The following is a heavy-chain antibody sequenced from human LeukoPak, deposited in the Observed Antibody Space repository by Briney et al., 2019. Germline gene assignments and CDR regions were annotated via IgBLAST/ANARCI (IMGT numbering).Heavy chain of an antibody. V-gene: IGHV4-38-2*01. Sequence: SETLSLTCAVSGYSISSGYYWGWIRQPPGKGQEWIGSIYHSGSTYYNPSLKSRVTISVDTSKNQFSLKLSSVTAADTAVYYCASDAYGGVAFDIWGQGTMVTVSS. CDR2: IYHSGST. CDR1: GYSISSGYY. CDR3: ASDAYGGVAFDI. D-gene: IGHD2-21*01. J-gene: IGHJ3*02.